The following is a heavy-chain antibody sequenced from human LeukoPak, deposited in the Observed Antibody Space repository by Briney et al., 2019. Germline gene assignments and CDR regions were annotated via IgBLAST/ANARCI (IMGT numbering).Heavy chain of an antibody. CDR1: GGSFSGYY. CDR2: INHSGST. D-gene: IGHD6-13*01. Sequence: PSETLSLTCAVYGGSFSGYYWSWIRQPPGKGLEWIGEINHSGSTNYNPSLKSRVTISVDTSKNQFSLKLSSVTAADTAVYYCAREEVAAAAGTNWFDPWGQGTLVTVSS. CDR3: AREEVAAAAGTNWFDP. J-gene: IGHJ5*02. V-gene: IGHV4-34*01.